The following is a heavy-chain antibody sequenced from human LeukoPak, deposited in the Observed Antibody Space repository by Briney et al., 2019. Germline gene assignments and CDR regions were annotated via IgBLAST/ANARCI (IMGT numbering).Heavy chain of an antibody. J-gene: IGHJ6*03. Sequence: SETLSLTCTVSGGSIRSYYWSWLRQPPGKGLEWIGYIYYSGSTNYNPSLKSRVTISLDTSKNQFSLKLSSVTAADTAVYYCARDKRLYCSSTSCAKDYYYYYHMDVWGKGTTVTISS. CDR1: GGSIRSYY. CDR3: ARDKRLYCSSTSCAKDYYYYYHMDV. CDR2: IYYSGST. V-gene: IGHV4-59*01. D-gene: IGHD2-2*01.